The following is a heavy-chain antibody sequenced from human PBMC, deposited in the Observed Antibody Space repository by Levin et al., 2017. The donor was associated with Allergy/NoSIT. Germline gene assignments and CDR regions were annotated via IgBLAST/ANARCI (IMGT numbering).Heavy chain of an antibody. Sequence: SQTLSLTCTVSGGSISSSYWSWIRQPPGKGLEWIGYIYYSGSTNYNPSLKSRVTISVDTSKNQFSLKLSSVTAADTAVYYCARAEVWSGYYTGWFDPWGQGTLVTVSS. CDR2: IYYSGST. D-gene: IGHD3-3*01. J-gene: IGHJ5*02. CDR3: ARAEVWSGYYTGWFDP. V-gene: IGHV4-59*01. CDR1: GGSISSSY.